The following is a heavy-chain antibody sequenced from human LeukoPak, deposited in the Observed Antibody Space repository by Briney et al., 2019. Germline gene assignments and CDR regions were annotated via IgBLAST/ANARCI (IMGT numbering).Heavy chain of an antibody. J-gene: IGHJ4*02. CDR1: GFTFSSYW. D-gene: IGHD3-22*01. CDR3: ARGYYDSSGPGGY. V-gene: IGHV3-9*01. CDR2: ISWNSGSI. Sequence: PGGSLRLSCAASGFTFSSYWMHWVRQAPGKGLEWVSGISWNSGSIGYADSVKGRFTISRDNAKNSLYLQMNSLRTEDTALYYCARGYYDSSGPGGYWGQGTLVTVSS.